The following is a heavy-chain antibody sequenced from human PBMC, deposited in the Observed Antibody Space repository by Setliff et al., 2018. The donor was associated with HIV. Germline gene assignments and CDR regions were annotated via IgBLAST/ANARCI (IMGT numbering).Heavy chain of an antibody. J-gene: IGHJ4*02. D-gene: IGHD3-22*01. CDR3: ARAAYGYDSSDYFFDY. CDR2: IIPIFGTA. Sequence: GASVKVSCKASGGTFSSYVISWVRQAPGQGLEWMGGIIPIFGTANYAQKFQGRVTITTDESTSTVYMELSSLRSEDTAAYYCARAAYGYDSSDYFFDYWGQGTLVTVSS. V-gene: IGHV1-69*05. CDR1: GGTFSSYV.